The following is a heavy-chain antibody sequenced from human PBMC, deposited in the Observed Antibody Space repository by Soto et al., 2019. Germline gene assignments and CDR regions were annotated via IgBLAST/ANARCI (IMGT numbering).Heavy chain of an antibody. CDR2: ISSSGSTI. Sequence: EVQLVESGGGLVQPGGSLRLSCAASGFTFSSYEMNWVRQAPGKGLEWVSYISSSGSTIYYADSVKGRFTISRDNAKNSLYLQMNSLRAEDTAVYYCAIQIVVVGRDAFDIWGQGTMVTVSS. J-gene: IGHJ3*02. D-gene: IGHD3-22*01. V-gene: IGHV3-48*03. CDR3: AIQIVVVGRDAFDI. CDR1: GFTFSSYE.